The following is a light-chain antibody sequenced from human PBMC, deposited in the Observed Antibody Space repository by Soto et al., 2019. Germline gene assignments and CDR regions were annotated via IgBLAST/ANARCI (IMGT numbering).Light chain of an antibody. CDR1: AGLNSR. V-gene: IGKV1-5*01. CDR3: QQYNRYSRWT. J-gene: IGKJ1*01. CDR2: DAS. Sequence: DIQLTQSPSTLSASVGDRVTITCRASAGLNSRLAWYQQKPGQAPKFLIYDASSLESGVPSRFSGRGSGTKLTLTISRLNPDDFETYFCQQYNRYSRWTVGQGTKVDIK.